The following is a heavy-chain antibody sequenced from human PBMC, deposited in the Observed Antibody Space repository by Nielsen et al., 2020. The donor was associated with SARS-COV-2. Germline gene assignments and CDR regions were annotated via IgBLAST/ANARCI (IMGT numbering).Heavy chain of an antibody. Sequence: GESLKISCAASGFTFSSYGMHWVRQAPGKGLEWVAVIWYDGSNKYYADSVKGRFTISRDNSKNTLYLQMNSLRAEDTAVYYCARESAAGYERYFDYWGQGTLVTVSS. CDR1: GFTFSSYG. V-gene: IGHV3-33*01. D-gene: IGHD6-13*01. J-gene: IGHJ4*02. CDR2: IWYDGSNK. CDR3: ARESAAGYERYFDY.